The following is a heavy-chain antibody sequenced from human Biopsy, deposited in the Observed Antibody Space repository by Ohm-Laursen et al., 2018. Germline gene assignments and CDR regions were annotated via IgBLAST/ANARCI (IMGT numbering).Heavy chain of an antibody. Sequence: GSSVTASCKAYGYTFTSDYTQSVRHPPGQGIGWKGLINLIGSTTIYPQIFQGRVTMTRDTSKSTVYMELTSLRSADTAVYFCARNAGWYGDLYYFDYWGQGTLVTVSS. J-gene: IGHJ4*02. D-gene: IGHD6-19*01. CDR2: INLIGSTT. CDR3: ARNAGWYGDLYYFDY. CDR1: GYTFTSDY. V-gene: IGHV1-46*01.